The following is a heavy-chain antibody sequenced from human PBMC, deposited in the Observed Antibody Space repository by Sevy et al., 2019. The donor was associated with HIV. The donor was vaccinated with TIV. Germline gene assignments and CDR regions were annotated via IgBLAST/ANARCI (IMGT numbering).Heavy chain of an antibody. CDR3: AGGLEFDR. CDR2: IRPDGSDK. CDR1: GFTFSPYR. D-gene: IGHD3-3*01. Sequence: GGSLRLSCEASGFTFSPYRMTWVRQAPGKGLEWVANIRPDGSDKYYVDSVKGRFTMSRDNAKNSLYLQMNSLRADDTGMYYCAGGLEFDRWGQGALVTVSS. J-gene: IGHJ5*02. V-gene: IGHV3-7*01.